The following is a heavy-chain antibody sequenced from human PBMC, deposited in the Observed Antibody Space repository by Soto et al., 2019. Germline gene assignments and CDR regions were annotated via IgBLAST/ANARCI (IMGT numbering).Heavy chain of an antibody. Sequence: SETLSLTCTVSGGSISSPSYYWGWIRQPPGKGLEWIGSIYYSGSTHYNPSLKSRVTMSVDTSKNEFSLRLSSVTAADTAVYFCVRRYSRGLHGSKGWFDSWGQGTRVTVSS. CDR3: VRRYSRGLHGSKGWFDS. D-gene: IGHD5-18*01. V-gene: IGHV4-39*01. J-gene: IGHJ5*01. CDR2: IYYSGST. CDR1: GGSISSPSYY.